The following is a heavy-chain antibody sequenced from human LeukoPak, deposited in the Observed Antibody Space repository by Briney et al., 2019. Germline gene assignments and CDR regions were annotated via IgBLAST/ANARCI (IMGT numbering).Heavy chain of an antibody. CDR3: ARRAYSGSYPSYFDY. D-gene: IGHD1-26*01. Sequence: GSLRLSCAASGFTFSSYAMSWVRQPPGKGLEWIGSIYYSGSTYYNPSLRSRVTISVDTSKNQFSLKLSSVTAADTAVYYCARRAYSGSYPSYFDYWGQGTLVTVSS. J-gene: IGHJ4*02. CDR2: IYYSGST. CDR1: GFTFSSYA. V-gene: IGHV4-39*01.